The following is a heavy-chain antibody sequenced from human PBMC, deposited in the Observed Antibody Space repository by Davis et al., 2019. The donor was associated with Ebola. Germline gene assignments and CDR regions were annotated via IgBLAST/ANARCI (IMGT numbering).Heavy chain of an antibody. CDR1: GFIFSSFW. V-gene: IGHV3-21*01. D-gene: IGHD2-15*01. J-gene: IGHJ4*02. Sequence: PGGSLRLSCATSGFIFSSFWMSWVRQAPGKGLEWVASLSSTSAYIYYADSVKGRFTISRDNAKNSVFLQMNSLRAEDTAVYYCARHLVAYCSGGSCPHYFDSWGQGTLVTVSS. CDR3: ARHLVAYCSGGSCPHYFDS. CDR2: LSSTSAYI.